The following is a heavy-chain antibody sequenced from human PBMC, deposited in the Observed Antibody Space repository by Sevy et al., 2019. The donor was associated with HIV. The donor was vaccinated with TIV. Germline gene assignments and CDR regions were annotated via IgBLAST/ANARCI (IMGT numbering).Heavy chain of an antibody. D-gene: IGHD3-3*01. V-gene: IGHV3-23*01. CDR1: GFTFSTYA. CDR2: ISGSGGST. Sequence: GSLRLSCAASGFTFSTYAMTWVRQAPGKGLQWVSVISGSGGSTYYADSVKGRFTISRDNSKNTMYLQMNSLRAEETAVYYCARRPDFGVVIPTGVMDVWGQGTTVTVSS. CDR3: ARRPDFGVVIPTGVMDV. J-gene: IGHJ6*02.